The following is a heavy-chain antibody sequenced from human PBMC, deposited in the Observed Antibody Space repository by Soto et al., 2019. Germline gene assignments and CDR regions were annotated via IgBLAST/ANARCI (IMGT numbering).Heavy chain of an antibody. CDR3: ARGPSSGWVRDCDY. V-gene: IGHV4-34*01. CDR1: GGSFSGYY. CDR2: INHSGST. J-gene: IGHJ4*02. Sequence: LSLTCAVYGGSFSGYYWSWIRQPPGKGLEWIGEINHSGSTNYNPSLKSRVTISVDTSKSQFSLKLSSVTAADTAVYYCARGPSSGWVRDCDYWGQGTLVTVSS. D-gene: IGHD6-19*01.